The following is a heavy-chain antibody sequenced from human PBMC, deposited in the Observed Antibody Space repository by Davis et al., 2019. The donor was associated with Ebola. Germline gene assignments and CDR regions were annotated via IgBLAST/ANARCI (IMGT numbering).Heavy chain of an antibody. J-gene: IGHJ6*02. Sequence: SETLSLTCTVSGGSTSTYYWSWIRQLAGKVLEWIGRIYTSGSTNYNPSLKSRVTMSVDTSKNQFSLKLSSVTAADTAVYYCARDDSVEVAATLYYYYGMDVWGQGTTVTVSS. CDR1: GGSTSTYY. D-gene: IGHD2-15*01. CDR2: IYTSGST. CDR3: ARDDSVEVAATLYYYYGMDV. V-gene: IGHV4-4*07.